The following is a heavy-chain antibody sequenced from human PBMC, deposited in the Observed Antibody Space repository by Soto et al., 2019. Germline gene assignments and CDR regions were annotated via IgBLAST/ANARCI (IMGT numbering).Heavy chain of an antibody. Sequence: SETLSLTCAVYGGSFSGYYWSWIRQPPGKGLEWIGEINHSGSTNYNPSLKSRVTISVDTSKNQFSLKLSSVTAADTAVYYCAILRGYSYADFDYSGQGTLVTVSS. CDR1: GGSFSGYY. D-gene: IGHD5-18*01. CDR3: AILRGYSYADFDY. V-gene: IGHV4-34*01. CDR2: INHSGST. J-gene: IGHJ4*02.